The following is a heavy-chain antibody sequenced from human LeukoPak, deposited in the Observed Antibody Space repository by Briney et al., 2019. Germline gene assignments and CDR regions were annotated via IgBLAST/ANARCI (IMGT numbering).Heavy chain of an antibody. V-gene: IGHV4-34*01. CDR1: GGSLSGYY. Sequence: SETLSLTCAVYGGSLSGYYWSWIRQPPGKRLEWIGEINHSGSTHYNPSLKSRVTISVDTSKNQFSLKLSSVTAADTAVYYCARGPVEIRKVVPAASHHYYYGMDVWGQGTTVTVSS. D-gene: IGHD2-2*01. CDR3: ARGPVEIRKVVPAASHHYYYGMDV. CDR2: INHSGST. J-gene: IGHJ6*02.